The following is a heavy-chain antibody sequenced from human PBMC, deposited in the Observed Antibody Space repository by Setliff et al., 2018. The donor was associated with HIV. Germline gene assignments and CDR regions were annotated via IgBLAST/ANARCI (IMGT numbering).Heavy chain of an antibody. D-gene: IGHD5-18*01. J-gene: IGHJ4*02. V-gene: IGHV4-59*01. Sequence: SETLSLTCSVTGGSIINYFWGWIRMPPGKGLEWIGYIYYSGSTDYNPSLKSRVTISVDTSKNQVSLKLNSVTAADTAVYYCARSPGVDTNMAFDYWGQGTLVT. CDR2: IYYSGST. CDR3: ARSPGVDTNMAFDY. CDR1: GGSIINYF.